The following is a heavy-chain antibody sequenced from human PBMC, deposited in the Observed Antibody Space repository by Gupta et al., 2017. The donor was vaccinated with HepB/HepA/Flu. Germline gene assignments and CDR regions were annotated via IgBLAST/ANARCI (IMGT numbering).Heavy chain of an antibody. CDR2: VYYNGST. CDR1: VDSILSPALY. CDR3: ARKGYYYSHGYYGWFDP. Sequence: LQLQESGPGLVKPSATLYLTCTVSVDSILSPALYWGWIRQSPGKGLEWIGNVYYNGSTYQNPSIKSRVTISVDTSKNQLSLKLTSVTAADTAVYHCARKGYYYSHGYYGWFDPWGQGTLVTVSS. D-gene: IGHD3-22*01. V-gene: IGHV4-39*01. J-gene: IGHJ5*02.